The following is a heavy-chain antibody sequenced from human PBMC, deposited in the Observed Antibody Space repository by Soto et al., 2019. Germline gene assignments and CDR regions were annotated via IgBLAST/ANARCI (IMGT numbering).Heavy chain of an antibody. CDR2: SYHRGST. J-gene: IGHJ5*02. CDR3: ARDGSCSSTRCYEGNWFDP. CDR1: GGSITNYY. V-gene: IGHV4-59*01. D-gene: IGHD2-2*01. Sequence: QVRLQESGPGLVKPSETLSLTCTVSGGSITNYYWSWLRQSPGKGLEWIGHSYHRGSTKYNPSLKRRGTISIDTSTDQFSLKLNSVTAADAAVYSCARDGSCSSTRCYEGNWFDPWGQGTVVTVSS.